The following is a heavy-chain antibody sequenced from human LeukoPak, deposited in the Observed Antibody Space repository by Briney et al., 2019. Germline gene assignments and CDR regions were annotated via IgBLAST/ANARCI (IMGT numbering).Heavy chain of an antibody. V-gene: IGHV3-23*01. CDR3: ARHESTRSFYAY. J-gene: IGHJ4*02. CDR1: GFTFTSNA. D-gene: IGHD2/OR15-2a*01. Sequence: GGSLRLSCAASGFTFTSNAMSWVRQAPGKGLEWVSAISAGGSTTYYADSVEGPFTVSRDNSKSALYLQVNGLRVEDTAVYFCARHESTRSFYAYWVQGTLVTVSS. CDR2: ISAGGSTT.